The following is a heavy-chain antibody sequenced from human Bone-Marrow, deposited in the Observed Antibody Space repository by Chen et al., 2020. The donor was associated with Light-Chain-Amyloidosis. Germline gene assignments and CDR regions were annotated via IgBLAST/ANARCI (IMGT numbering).Heavy chain of an antibody. V-gene: IGHV4-38-2*02. CDR1: GDSSSHNYY. CDR2: IFHDGTT. Sequence: QVQLQESGPGLVKPSETLSLTCTVSGDSSSHNYYWGWIRQPPGKGLEWVATIFHDGTTYYNPSLKTRVAVSMNTSKNQLSLRLNSVTAADTAVYFCARVVPPNYGANFNSWGQGTLVIVSS. J-gene: IGHJ4*02. CDR3: ARVVPPNYGANFNS. D-gene: IGHD4-17*01.